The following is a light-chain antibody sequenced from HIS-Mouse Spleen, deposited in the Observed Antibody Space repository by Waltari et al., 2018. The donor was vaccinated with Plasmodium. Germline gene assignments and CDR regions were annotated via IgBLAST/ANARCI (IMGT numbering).Light chain of an antibody. V-gene: IGKV3-11*01. Sequence: EIVLTQSPATLSLSPGDRATLSCRASQSVSSYLAWYQQNPGQAPRLLIYDASNRATGIPARFSGSGSGTDFTLTISSLEPEDFAVYYCQQRSNWPRVLTFGGGTKVEIK. J-gene: IGKJ4*01. CDR1: QSVSSY. CDR2: DAS. CDR3: QQRSNWPRVLT.